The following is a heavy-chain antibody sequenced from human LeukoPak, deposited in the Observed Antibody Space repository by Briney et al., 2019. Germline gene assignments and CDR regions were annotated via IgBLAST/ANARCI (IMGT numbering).Heavy chain of an antibody. CDR1: GYTFTSYG. CDR2: ISAYNGNT. D-gene: IGHD3-9*01. V-gene: IGHV1-18*01. J-gene: IGHJ5*02. CDR3: ARAHRLRYFDWLLPYNWFDP. Sequence: GASVKVSCKASGYTFTSYGISWVRQAPGQGLEWMGWISAYNGNTNYAQKLQGRVTMTTDTSTSTAYMELRSLRSDDTAVYYCARAHRLRYFDWLLPYNWFDPWGQGTLVTVSS.